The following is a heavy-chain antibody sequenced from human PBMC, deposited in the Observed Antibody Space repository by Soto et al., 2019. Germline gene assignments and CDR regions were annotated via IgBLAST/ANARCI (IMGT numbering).Heavy chain of an antibody. CDR3: GNRNRGSGNGAFDI. J-gene: IGHJ3*02. Sequence: PSETLSLTCTVSGGSISSSSYYWGWIRQPPGKGLEWIGSIYYSGSTYYNPSLKSRVTISVDTSKNQFSLKLSSVTAADTAVYYWGNRNRGSGNGAFDIWGQGTMVS. CDR2: IYYSGST. D-gene: IGHD3-10*01. V-gene: IGHV4-39*01. CDR1: GGSISSSSYY.